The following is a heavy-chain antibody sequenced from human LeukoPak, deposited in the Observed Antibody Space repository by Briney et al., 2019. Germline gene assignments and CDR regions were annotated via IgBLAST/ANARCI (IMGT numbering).Heavy chain of an antibody. J-gene: IGHJ6*03. CDR2: VYYSGST. D-gene: IGHD6-6*01. V-gene: IGHV4-39*01. CDR3: AGQSIAARGYYYYMDV. Sequence: PSETLSLTCTVSGGSINSSSYYWGWIRQPPGKGLEWIGSVYYSGSTHYNPSLKSQVTISVDTSKNHFSLRLSSVTAADTAVYYCAGQSIAARGYYYYMDVWGKGTTVTVSS. CDR1: GGSINSSSYY.